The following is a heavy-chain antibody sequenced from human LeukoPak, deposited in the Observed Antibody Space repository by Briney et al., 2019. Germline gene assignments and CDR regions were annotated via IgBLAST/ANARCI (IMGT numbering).Heavy chain of an antibody. Sequence: GSLRLSCAASGFTFSGYSMNWVRQPPGKGLEWIGSIYYSGSTYYNPSLKSRVTISVDTSKNQFSLKLSSVTAADTAVYYCARDHTVVLDYWGQGTLVTVSS. CDR2: IYYSGST. D-gene: IGHD4-23*01. CDR3: ARDHTVVLDY. V-gene: IGHV4-38-2*02. J-gene: IGHJ4*02. CDR1: GFTFSGYS.